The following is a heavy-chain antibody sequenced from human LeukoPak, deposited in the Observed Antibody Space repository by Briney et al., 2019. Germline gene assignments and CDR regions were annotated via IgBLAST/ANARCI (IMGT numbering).Heavy chain of an antibody. CDR2: ISWNSDII. CDR1: GFTFNDSA. J-gene: IGHJ6*03. D-gene: IGHD1-7*01. CDR3: AKASTTYYYYYMDV. V-gene: IGHV3-9*01. Sequence: GGSLRLSCAASGFTFNDSAIHWVRQAPGKGLEWVSGISWNSDIIGYADSVKGRFTISRDNAKNSLFLQMNSLRVEDTALYYCAKASTTYYYYYMDVWGKGTTVTVSS.